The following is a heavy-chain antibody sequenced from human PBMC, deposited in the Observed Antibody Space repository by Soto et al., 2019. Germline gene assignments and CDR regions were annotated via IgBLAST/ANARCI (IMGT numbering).Heavy chain of an antibody. Sequence: SETLSLTCTVSGGSISSYYWSWIRQPPGKGLEWIGYIYYSGSTNYNPSLKSRVTISVDTSKNQFSLKPSSVTAADTAVYYCARGVRVKGIVVVPAAMEFYMDVWGKGTTVTVSS. V-gene: IGHV4-59*01. D-gene: IGHD2-2*01. CDR2: IYYSGST. CDR3: ARGVRVKGIVVVPAAMEFYMDV. CDR1: GGSISSYY. J-gene: IGHJ6*03.